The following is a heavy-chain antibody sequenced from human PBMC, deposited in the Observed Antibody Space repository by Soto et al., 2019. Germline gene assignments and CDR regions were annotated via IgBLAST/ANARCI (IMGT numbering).Heavy chain of an antibody. CDR1: GGSISSYY. Sequence: NPSETLSLTCTVSGGSISSYYWSWIRQPPGKGLEWIGYIYYSGSTNYNPSLKSRVTISVDTSKNQFSLKLSTVTAADTAVYCCARAVAEAGYYYYYYMDVWGKGTTVTVSS. CDR3: ARAVAEAGYYYYYYMDV. V-gene: IGHV4-59*01. D-gene: IGHD2-15*01. J-gene: IGHJ6*03. CDR2: IYYSGST.